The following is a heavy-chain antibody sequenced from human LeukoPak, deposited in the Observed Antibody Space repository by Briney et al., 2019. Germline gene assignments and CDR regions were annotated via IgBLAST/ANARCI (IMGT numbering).Heavy chain of an antibody. CDR1: GGSFSGYY. CDR2: INHSGST. CDR3: ARGHPFDY. J-gene: IGHJ4*02. V-gene: IGHV4-34*01. Sequence: PSETLSLTCAVYGGSFSGYYWSWIRQPPGKGLEWIGEINHSGSTNYNPSLKSRVTISVDTSKNQFSLKLSSVTAADTAVYYGARGHPFDYWGQGTLVTVSS.